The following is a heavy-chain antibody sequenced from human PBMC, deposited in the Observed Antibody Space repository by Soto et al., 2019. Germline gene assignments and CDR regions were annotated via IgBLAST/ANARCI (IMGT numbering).Heavy chain of an antibody. CDR2: ISGSGGST. CDR3: AKESGGGPYYYDSSGYRYYFDY. V-gene: IGHV3-23*01. J-gene: IGHJ4*02. CDR1: GFTFSSYA. D-gene: IGHD3-22*01. Sequence: GGSLRLSCAASGFTFSSYAMSWVRQAPGKGLEWVSAISGSGGSTYYADSVKGRFTISRDNSKNTLYLQMNSLRAEDTAVYYCAKESGGGPYYYDSSGYRYYFDYWGQGTLVTVSS.